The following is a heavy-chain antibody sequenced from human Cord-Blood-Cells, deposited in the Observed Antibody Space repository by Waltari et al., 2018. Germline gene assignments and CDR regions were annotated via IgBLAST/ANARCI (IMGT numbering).Heavy chain of an antibody. J-gene: IGHJ4*02. CDR3: TTDLYYDFWSGHDY. CDR1: VFTFSNAW. CDR2: IKSKTDGGTT. V-gene: IGHV3-15*01. Sequence: VQLVESGGGLVKPGGSLRLSCAASVFTFSNAWLSWVRQAPGKGLEWVGRIKSKTDGGTTDYAAPVKGRFTISRDDSKNTLYLQMNSLKTEDTAVYYCTTDLYYDFWSGHDYWGQGTLVTVSS. D-gene: IGHD3-3*01.